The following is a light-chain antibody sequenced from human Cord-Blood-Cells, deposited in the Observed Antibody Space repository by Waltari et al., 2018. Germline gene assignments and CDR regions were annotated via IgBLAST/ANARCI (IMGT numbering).Light chain of an antibody. CDR1: QSVSSN. CDR2: GAS. Sequence: EIVMTQSPATLSVSPGESATLSSRASQSVSSNLAWYQQKPGQAPRLLLYGASTRATGIPARFSGSGSGTEFTLTISSLQSEDFAVYYCQQYNNWPPWTFGQGTKVEIK. CDR3: QQYNNWPPWT. V-gene: IGKV3-15*01. J-gene: IGKJ1*01.